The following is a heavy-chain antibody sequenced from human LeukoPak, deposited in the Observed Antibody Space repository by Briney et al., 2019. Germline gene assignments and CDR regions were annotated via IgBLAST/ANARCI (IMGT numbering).Heavy chain of an antibody. CDR2: ISSDGSST. CDR1: GFTFSSYW. V-gene: IGHV3-74*01. Sequence: GGSLRLSCAASGFTFSSYWMHWVRQAPGKGLVWVSRISSDGSSTDYADSVKGRFTISRDNAKNTLYLQMNSLRAEDTAVYYCAAGTAADFWGQGTLVTVSS. CDR3: AAGTAADF. J-gene: IGHJ4*02. D-gene: IGHD6-13*01.